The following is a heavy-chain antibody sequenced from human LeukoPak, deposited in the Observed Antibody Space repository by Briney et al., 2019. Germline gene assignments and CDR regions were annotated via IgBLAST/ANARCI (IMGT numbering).Heavy chain of an antibody. CDR1: GFIFSTYD. J-gene: IGHJ4*02. CDR3: AKDRGGYCSGGSCQGAFHY. Sequence: GGSLRLSCAASGFIFSTYDMNWVRQAPGKGLEWVSGISGSGGTTYDADSVKGRFTISRDNSKNTLYLQMNSLRAEDTAVYYCAKDRGGYCSGGSCQGAFHYWGQGTLVTVSS. V-gene: IGHV3-23*01. D-gene: IGHD2-15*01. CDR2: ISGSGGTT.